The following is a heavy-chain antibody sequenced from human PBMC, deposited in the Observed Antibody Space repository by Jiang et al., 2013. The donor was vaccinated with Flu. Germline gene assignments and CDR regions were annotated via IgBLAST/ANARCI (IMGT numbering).Heavy chain of an antibody. V-gene: IGHV1-2*02. CDR1: GYTFTGLY. J-gene: IGHJ3*02. D-gene: IGHD3-16*01. Sequence: GAEVKKPGASVKVSCTASGYTFTGLYMHWVRQAPGQGLEWVGWINPNNGGTRYAQKFQGRVTMTTDTSNSTAYMELSSLRSDDTAVYYCMRDCGSRGADVFDIWGQGTMVTVSS. CDR2: INPNNGGT. CDR3: MRDCGSRGADVFDI.